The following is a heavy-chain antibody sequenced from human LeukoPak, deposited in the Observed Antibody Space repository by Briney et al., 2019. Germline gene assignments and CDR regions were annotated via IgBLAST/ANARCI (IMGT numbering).Heavy chain of an antibody. CDR2: INPNSGGT. CDR3: ARDVTGFGELGYYYYYYMDV. J-gene: IGHJ6*03. D-gene: IGHD3-10*01. CDR1: GYTFTGYY. V-gene: IGHV1-2*02. Sequence: GASVKVSCKASGYTFTGYYMHWVRQAPGQGLEWMGWINPNSGGTNYAQKFQGRVTMTRDTSISTAYMELSRLRSDDTAVYYCARDVTGFGELGYYYYYYMDVWGKGTTVTISS.